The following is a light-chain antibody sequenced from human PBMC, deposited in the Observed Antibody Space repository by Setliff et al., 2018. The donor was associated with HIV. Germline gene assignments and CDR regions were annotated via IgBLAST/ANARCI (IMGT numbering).Light chain of an antibody. Sequence: QSVLTQPPSVSAAPGQKVTISCSGSNSNIGSNFVSWYQQIPGTAPKLLIYDSKKRPSGIPDRFSGSKSGTSAALGITGLQTGDEAAYYCASWDSTLSAVLFGGGTKVTV. CDR3: ASWDSTLSAVL. CDR1: NSNIGSNF. J-gene: IGLJ2*01. CDR2: DSK. V-gene: IGLV1-51*01.